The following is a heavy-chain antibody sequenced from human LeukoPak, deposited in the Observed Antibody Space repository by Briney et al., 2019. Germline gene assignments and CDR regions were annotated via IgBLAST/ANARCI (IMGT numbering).Heavy chain of an antibody. CDR1: GYTFTNYA. V-gene: IGHV7-4-1*02. CDR3: ARGSGSYSYWYFDL. D-gene: IGHD3-10*01. J-gene: IGHJ2*01. Sequence: ASVKVSCKPSGYTFTNYAMNWVRQAPGQGLEWMGWINPNTRNPTYAQGFTGRFVFSLDTSVSTAYLQISSLEAEDTAVYYCARGSGSYSYWYFDLWGRGSLVTVSS. CDR2: INPNTRNP.